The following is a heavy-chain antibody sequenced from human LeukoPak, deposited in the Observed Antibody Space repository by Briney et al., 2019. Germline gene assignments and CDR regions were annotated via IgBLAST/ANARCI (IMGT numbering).Heavy chain of an antibody. V-gene: IGHV3-30*18. CDR2: ISYDGSNK. Sequence: PGGSLXLSCAASGFTFSSXGMHWVRXAPGKGLEWVAVISYDGSNKYYADSVKGRFTISRDNSKNTLYLQMNSLRAEDTAVYYCANLPLINSGYDSSLLDYGMDVWGQGTTVTVSS. CDR1: GFTFSSXG. D-gene: IGHD5-12*01. CDR3: ANLPLINSGYDSSLLDYGMDV. J-gene: IGHJ6*02.